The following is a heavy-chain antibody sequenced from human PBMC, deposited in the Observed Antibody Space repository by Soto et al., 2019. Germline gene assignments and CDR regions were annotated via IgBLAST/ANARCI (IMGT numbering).Heavy chain of an antibody. V-gene: IGHV3-30*18. CDR3: AKDKGVFNWATSYFDY. J-gene: IGHJ4*02. CDR2: TSYDGNNE. CDR1: GFTFSNYA. Sequence: SLRLSCAASGFTFSNYAMHWVRQAPGKGLEWVALTSYDGNNEYYTDSVKGRFTISRDNSKNTLFLQMNSQRPEDTAVYYCAKDKGVFNWATSYFDYWGQGALVTVSS. D-gene: IGHD1-1*01.